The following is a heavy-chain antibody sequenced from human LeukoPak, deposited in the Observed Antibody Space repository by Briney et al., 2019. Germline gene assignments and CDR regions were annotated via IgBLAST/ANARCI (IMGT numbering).Heavy chain of an antibody. D-gene: IGHD6-6*01. CDR2: IYHSGST. Sequence: PSETLSLTCTVSGGSISSYSWSWIRQPPGKGLEWIGYIYHSGSTYYNPSLKSRVTISVDRSKNQFSLKLSSVTAADTAVYYCARGIAARYLDYWGQGTLVTVSS. CDR1: GGSISSYS. CDR3: ARGIAARYLDY. J-gene: IGHJ4*02. V-gene: IGHV4-30-2*01.